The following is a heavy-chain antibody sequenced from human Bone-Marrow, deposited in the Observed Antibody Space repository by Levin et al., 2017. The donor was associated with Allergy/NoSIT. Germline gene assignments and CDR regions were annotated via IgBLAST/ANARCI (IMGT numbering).Heavy chain of an antibody. CDR1: GYTFNFYG. J-gene: IGHJ4*02. CDR3: ARDEGVCGGNCCYSSPDY. D-gene: IGHD2-21*01. V-gene: IGHV1-18*04. CDR2: ISAYNGDT. Sequence: ASVKVSCKASGYTFNFYGISWVRQAPGQGLEWMGWISAYNGDTNYAQKLQGRVTMTTDTSTNTAYMELSSLRSDDTAVYYCARDEGVCGGNCCYSSPDYWGQGTLVTVSS.